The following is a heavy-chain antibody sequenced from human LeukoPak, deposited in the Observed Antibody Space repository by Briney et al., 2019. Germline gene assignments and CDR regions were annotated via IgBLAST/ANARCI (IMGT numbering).Heavy chain of an antibody. CDR3: ASAAVVGAAFDY. Sequence: ASVKVSCKASGYSFTSNYIHWVRQAPGQGLEWMGMIYPRDGSTSYAQKFQGRVTITADESTSTAYMELSSLRSEDTAVYYCASAAVVGAAFDYWGQGTLVTVSS. V-gene: IGHV1-46*01. CDR2: IYPRDGST. D-gene: IGHD2-15*01. CDR1: GYSFTSNY. J-gene: IGHJ4*02.